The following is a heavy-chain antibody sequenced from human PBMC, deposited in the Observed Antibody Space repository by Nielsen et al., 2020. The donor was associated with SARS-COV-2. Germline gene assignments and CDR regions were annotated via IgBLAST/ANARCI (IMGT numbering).Heavy chain of an antibody. CDR3: AKPGSDAFDI. CDR1: GFTLNTFA. Sequence: GGSLRLSCAVAGFTLNTFAMSWVRQAPGKGLEWVSGISWNSGSIGYADSVKGRFTISRDNAKNSLYLQMNSLRAEDTALYYCAKPGSDAFDIWGQGTMVTVSS. CDR2: ISWNSGSI. D-gene: IGHD6-25*01. J-gene: IGHJ3*02. V-gene: IGHV3-9*01.